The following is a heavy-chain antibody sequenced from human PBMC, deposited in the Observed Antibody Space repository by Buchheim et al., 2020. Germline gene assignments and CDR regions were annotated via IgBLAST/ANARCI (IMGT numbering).Heavy chain of an antibody. J-gene: IGHJ4*02. V-gene: IGHV4-59*08. CDR3: ARLRRRYSSSPFDY. CDR1: GGSISSYY. CDR2: IYYSGST. D-gene: IGHD6-6*01. Sequence: QVQLQESGPGLVKPSETLSLTCTVSGGSISSYYWSWIRQPPGKGLEWIGYIYYSGSTNYNPSLKSRGTITVDTSKNQFSLKLSSVTAADTAVYYCARLRRRYSSSPFDYWGQGTL.